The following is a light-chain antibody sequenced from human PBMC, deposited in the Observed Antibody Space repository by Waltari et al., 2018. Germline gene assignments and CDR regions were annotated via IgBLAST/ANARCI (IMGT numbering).Light chain of an antibody. J-gene: IGLJ3*02. CDR3: ALYMGSGIWV. CDR2: KAN. V-gene: IGLV8-61*01. Sequence: QTVVTQEPSLSVSPGGTVTLTCAWSSGSLSTTSSATWYQQTPGQAPRTLVYKANARSSGVPDRFSGSILGNTAALTITGAQADDESDYYCALYMGSGIWVFGGGTRLTVL. CDR1: SGSLSTTSS.